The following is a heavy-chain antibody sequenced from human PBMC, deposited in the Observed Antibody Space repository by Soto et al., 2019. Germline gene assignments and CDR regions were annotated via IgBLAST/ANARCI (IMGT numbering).Heavy chain of an antibody. V-gene: IGHV5-51*01. CDR3: ARRSIAVAGNHAFDI. Sequence: AALKISCKGCGYSFTSYGIGWVRQMPGKGLEWMGIIYPGDSDTRYSPSFQGQVTISAYKSISTAYLQWSSLKASDTAMYYCARRSIAVAGNHAFDIWGQGTMVTASS. CDR2: IYPGDSDT. CDR1: GYSFTSYG. D-gene: IGHD6-19*01. J-gene: IGHJ3*02.